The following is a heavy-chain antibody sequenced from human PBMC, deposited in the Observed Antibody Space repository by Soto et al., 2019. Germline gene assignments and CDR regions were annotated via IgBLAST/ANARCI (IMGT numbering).Heavy chain of an antibody. D-gene: IGHD3-16*01. Sequence: PGESLKISCKGSGYTFTSDWIAWVRQMPGKGLEWMGMIYPGDSETRYSPSFQGQVTISADKSITTAYLQWSSLKASDTAMYYCARTHLGEFKNWFDPWGQGNMVTVAS. CDR1: GYTFTSDW. CDR3: ARTHLGEFKNWFDP. V-gene: IGHV5-51*01. J-gene: IGHJ5*02. CDR2: IYPGDSET.